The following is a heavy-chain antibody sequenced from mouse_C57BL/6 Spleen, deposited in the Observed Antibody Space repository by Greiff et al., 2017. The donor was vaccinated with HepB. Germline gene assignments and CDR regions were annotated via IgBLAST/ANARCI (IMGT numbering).Heavy chain of an antibody. D-gene: IGHD1-1*02. Sequence: QVQLQQPGAELVKPGASVKLSCKASGYTFTSYWMQWVKQRPGQGLEWIGEIDPSDSYTNYNQKFKGKATLTVDTSSSTAYMQLSSLTSEDSAVYYCARREDGSYWYFDVWGTGTTVTVSS. CDR1: GYTFTSYW. J-gene: IGHJ1*03. V-gene: IGHV1-50*01. CDR2: IDPSDSYT. CDR3: ARREDGSYWYFDV.